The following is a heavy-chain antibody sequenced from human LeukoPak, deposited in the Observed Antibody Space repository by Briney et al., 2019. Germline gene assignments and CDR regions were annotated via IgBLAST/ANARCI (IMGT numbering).Heavy chain of an antibody. CDR2: IYYSGST. CDR1: GGSISSGDYY. Sequence: SETLSLTCTVSGGSISSGDYYWSWIRQPPGKGLEWIGYIYYSGSTYYNPSLKSRVTISVDTSKNQFSLKLSSVTAADTAVYYCAREEIGDIVVVPAAIDSAPFDPWGQGTLVTVSS. J-gene: IGHJ5*02. CDR3: AREEIGDIVVVPAAIDSAPFDP. D-gene: IGHD2-2*01. V-gene: IGHV4-30-4*01.